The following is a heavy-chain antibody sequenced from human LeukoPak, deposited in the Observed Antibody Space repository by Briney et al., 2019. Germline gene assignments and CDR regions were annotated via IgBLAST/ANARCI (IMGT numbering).Heavy chain of an antibody. V-gene: IGHV3-23*01. CDR1: GFTFSSYA. D-gene: IGHD4-23*01. CDR2: ISGSGGDR. Sequence: GGSLRLSCAGSGFTFSSYAMSWVRQAPGKGLEWVSAISGSGGDRYYADSVKGRFTISRDNAKNSLYLQMNSLRAEDTAVYYCARDHGGNSLFDYWGQGTLVTVSS. CDR3: ARDHGGNSLFDY. J-gene: IGHJ4*02.